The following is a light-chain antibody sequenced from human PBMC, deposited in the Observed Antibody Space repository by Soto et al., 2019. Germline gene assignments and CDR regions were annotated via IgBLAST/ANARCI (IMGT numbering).Light chain of an antibody. CDR1: GVVSTD. CDR2: GAS. V-gene: IGKV3D-15*01. CDR3: HQYSIWRT. Sequence: EIEMTHSPATLSLAPGERVTSSCRPGGVVSTDLAWYQRRAGQAPRLLIYGASTRATGNPARFSGSACETEFTLTISGLQCEDVAAYYCHQYSIWRTFAQGT. J-gene: IGKJ1*01.